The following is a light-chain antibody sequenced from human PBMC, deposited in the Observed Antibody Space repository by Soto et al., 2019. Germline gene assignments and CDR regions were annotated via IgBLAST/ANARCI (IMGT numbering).Light chain of an antibody. CDR3: QSYDSSLSGSYV. CDR2: DSN. Sequence: SVLTQPPSVSGAPGQRVIISCTGSSSNIGAGYDVHWYQQLPGTAPRLLIYDSNNRPSGVPARFSVSKSDTSASLAITGLQPEDEADYYCQSYDSSLSGSYVFGTGTKVTVL. CDR1: SSNIGAGYD. V-gene: IGLV1-40*01. J-gene: IGLJ1*01.